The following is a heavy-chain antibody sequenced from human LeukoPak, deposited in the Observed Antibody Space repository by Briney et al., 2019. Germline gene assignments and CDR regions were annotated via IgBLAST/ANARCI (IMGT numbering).Heavy chain of an antibody. CDR1: GFTFSSYG. Sequence: GGSLRLSCAASGFTFSSYGMHWVRQAPGKGLEWVAVIYYDGSNQYYADSVKGRFTVSRDNAKNTLYLQMDSLRAEDTAVYYCATDRNSGKYYDYWGQGTLVTVSS. D-gene: IGHD1-26*01. CDR2: IYYDGSNQ. V-gene: IGHV3-33*08. J-gene: IGHJ4*02. CDR3: ATDRNSGKYYDY.